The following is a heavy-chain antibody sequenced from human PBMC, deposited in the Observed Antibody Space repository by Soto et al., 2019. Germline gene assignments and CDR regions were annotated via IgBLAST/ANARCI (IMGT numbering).Heavy chain of an antibody. CDR3: ARAAVAGFLYFDY. CDR1: GGSVSSGSYY. J-gene: IGHJ4*02. CDR2: IYYSGST. D-gene: IGHD6-19*01. Sequence: XGTLSLTCTVSGGSVSSGSYYWSWIRQPPGKGLEWIGYIYYSGSTNYNPSLKSRVTISVDTSKNQFSLKLSSVTAADTAVYYCARAAVAGFLYFDYWGQGTLVTVSS. V-gene: IGHV4-61*01.